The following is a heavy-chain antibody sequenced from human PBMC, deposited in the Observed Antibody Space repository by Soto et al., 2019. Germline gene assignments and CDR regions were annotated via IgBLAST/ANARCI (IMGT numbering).Heavy chain of an antibody. J-gene: IGHJ1*01. Sequence: HLAQSGPEVKRPGASVKISCKASGFIFTDWFMHGVRQAPGQGPEWMGIINTSGGNSIYSQKFQDRVTMTRDTSTSTLYVELSSLTSADTAVYYCAKEGAIPGEVDAWGQGTLVTVSS. V-gene: IGHV1-46*01. CDR2: INTSGGNS. D-gene: IGHD2-21*01. CDR3: AKEGAIPGEVDA. CDR1: GFIFTDWF.